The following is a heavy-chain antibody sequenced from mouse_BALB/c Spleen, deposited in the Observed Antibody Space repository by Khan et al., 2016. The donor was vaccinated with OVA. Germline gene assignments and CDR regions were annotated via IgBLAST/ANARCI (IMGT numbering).Heavy chain of an antibody. CDR1: GFTFSTYG. D-gene: IGHD1-1*01. Sequence: EVELVESGGDFVRPGGSLKLSCAASGFTFSTYGMSWVRQTPDKRLEWVATINTGGVYTYYPDSVKGRFTISRDNAKNTLYLQLSHLKPEDTAIYYGTRLAYYYNSEGFAYWGQGTLVTVSA. CDR2: INTGGVYT. CDR3: TRLAYYYNSEGFAY. V-gene: IGHV5-6*01. J-gene: IGHJ3*01.